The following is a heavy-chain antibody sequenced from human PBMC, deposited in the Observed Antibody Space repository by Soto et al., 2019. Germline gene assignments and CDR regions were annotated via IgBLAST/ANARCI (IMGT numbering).Heavy chain of an antibody. CDR3: AKGPRYFDWYTDY. V-gene: IGHV3-30*18. Sequence: GSLRLSCAASGFTFSSYGMHWVRQAPGKGLEWVAVISYDGSNKYYADSVKGRFTISRDNSKNTLYLQMNSLRAEDTAVYYCAKGPRYFDWYTDYWGQGTLVPVSS. D-gene: IGHD3-9*01. CDR1: GFTFSSYG. J-gene: IGHJ4*02. CDR2: ISYDGSNK.